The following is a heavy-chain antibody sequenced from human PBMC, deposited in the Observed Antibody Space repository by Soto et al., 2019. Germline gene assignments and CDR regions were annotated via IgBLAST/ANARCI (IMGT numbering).Heavy chain of an antibody. J-gene: IGHJ4*02. V-gene: IGHV4-59*01. CDR3: ARWAYGSGSYYDD. CDR1: GGSISSYY. Sequence: SETLSLTCTVSGGSISSYYWSWIRQPPGKGLEWIGYIYYSGSTNYNPSLKSRVTISVDTSKNQFSLKLSSVTAADTAVYYCARWAYGSGSYYDDWGQGTLVTVSS. CDR2: IYYSGST. D-gene: IGHD3-10*01.